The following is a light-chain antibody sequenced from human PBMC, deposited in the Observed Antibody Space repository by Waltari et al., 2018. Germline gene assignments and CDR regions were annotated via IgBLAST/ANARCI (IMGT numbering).Light chain of an antibody. CDR2: GAS. Sequence: EIVLTQSPGTLSLSPGERATLSCGASQSVSRSYLAWYQQKPGQAPRLLIYGASSRATGIPDRFSGSGSGTDFTLTISRLEPEDFAVYYCQQYGSSPPLTFGGGTKVEIK. V-gene: IGKV3-20*01. CDR1: QSVSRSY. CDR3: QQYGSSPPLT. J-gene: IGKJ4*01.